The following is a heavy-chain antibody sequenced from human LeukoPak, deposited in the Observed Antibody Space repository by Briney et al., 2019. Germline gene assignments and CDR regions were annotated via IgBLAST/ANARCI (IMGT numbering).Heavy chain of an antibody. V-gene: IGHV3-23*01. CDR2: IGGIGAST. CDR3: AKAAYGDYVNWFDP. D-gene: IGHD4-17*01. Sequence: GGSLRLSCAASGVTFSSHAMNWVRQAPGKGLEWVSSIGGIGASTYYADSVKGRFTISRDNSKNTLYLQMNSLRAEDTALYYCAKAAYGDYVNWFDPWGQGILVIVSS. J-gene: IGHJ5*02. CDR1: GVTFSSHA.